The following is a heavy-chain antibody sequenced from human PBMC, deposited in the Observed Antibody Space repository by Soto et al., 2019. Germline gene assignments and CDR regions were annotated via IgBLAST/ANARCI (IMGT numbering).Heavy chain of an antibody. CDR3: ARDPNVLGKGSYYYYYYGMDV. CDR1: GDSVSSNSAA. V-gene: IGHV6-1*01. CDR2: TYYRSKWYN. D-gene: IGHD7-27*01. Sequence: QVQLQQSGPGLVKPSQTLSLTCAISGDSVSSNSAAWNWIRQSPSRGLEWLGRTYYRSKWYNDYAVSVKRRITTNPDTSKNQFSLQLNSVTPEDTAVYYCARDPNVLGKGSYYYYYYGMDVWGQGTTVTVSS. J-gene: IGHJ6*02.